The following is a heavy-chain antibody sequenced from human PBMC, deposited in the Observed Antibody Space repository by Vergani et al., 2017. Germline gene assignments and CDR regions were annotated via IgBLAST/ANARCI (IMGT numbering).Heavy chain of an antibody. CDR2: VEDSGYF. Sequence: QVQLQESGPGLVRPSETLSLTCTVSGGSLSGYYWNWIRQTPGEGLEWIGYVEDSGYFNYNPSLKTRVSMSSDTSNNQFSLMLSFVAVADTAVYYCARCIVRRNPPDYFDDWGQGTLVTVSS. J-gene: IGHJ4*02. V-gene: IGHV4-59*01. CDR3: ARCIVRRNPPDYFDD. CDR1: GGSLSGYY. D-gene: IGHD1-14*01.